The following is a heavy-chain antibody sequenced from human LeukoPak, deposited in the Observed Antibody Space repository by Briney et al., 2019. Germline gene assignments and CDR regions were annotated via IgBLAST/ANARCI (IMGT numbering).Heavy chain of an antibody. CDR2: INPSGGST. V-gene: IGHV1-46*01. Sequence: GASVKVSCKASGYTFTSYYMHWVRQAPGQGLEWMGIINPSGGSTSYAQKFQGRVTMTRDTSTSTVYMELGSLRPEDTAVYYCARDQFCSGGSCYLFDYWGQGTLVTVSS. CDR3: ARDQFCSGGSCYLFDY. D-gene: IGHD2-15*01. J-gene: IGHJ4*02. CDR1: GYTFTSYY.